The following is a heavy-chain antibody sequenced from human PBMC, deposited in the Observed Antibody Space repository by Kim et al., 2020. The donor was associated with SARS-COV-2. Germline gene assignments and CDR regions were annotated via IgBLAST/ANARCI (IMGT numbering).Heavy chain of an antibody. D-gene: IGHD5-12*01. CDR3: ARLRSGVGWFDP. Sequence: YYTPSLKSRVTISVDTSNNHFSLRLSSVTAADTAVYYCARLRSGVGWFDPWRQGTLVTVSS. V-gene: IGHV4-39*02. J-gene: IGHJ5*02.